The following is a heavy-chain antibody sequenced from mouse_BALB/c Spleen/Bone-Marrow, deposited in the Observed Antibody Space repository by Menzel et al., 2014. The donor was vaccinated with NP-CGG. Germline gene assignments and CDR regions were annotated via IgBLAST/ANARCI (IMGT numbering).Heavy chain of an antibody. J-gene: IGHJ4*01. CDR3: ARPDDGYYAMDY. D-gene: IGHD2-3*01. CDR2: INPDSSTI. Sequence: EVKLVESGGGLVQPGGSLKLSCAASGFDFSRYWMSWVRQAPGKGLEWIGEINPDSSTINHTPSLKDKFIISRDNAKNTLYLQMSKVRSEDTALYYCARPDDGYYAMDYWGQGTSVTVSS. V-gene: IGHV4-1*02. CDR1: GFDFSRYW.